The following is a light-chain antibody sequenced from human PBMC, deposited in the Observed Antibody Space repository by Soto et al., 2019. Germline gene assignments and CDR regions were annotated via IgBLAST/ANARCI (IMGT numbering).Light chain of an antibody. Sequence: QSVLTQPPSVSGAPGQRVTISCTGSSSNIGAGYDVHWYQQLPGTAPKLLIYGNSNRPSGVPDRFSCSKSGPSASLAITGLQAEEEADYYCQSYDSSLSVVFGGGTKLTVL. CDR3: QSYDSSLSVV. CDR1: SSNIGAGYD. CDR2: GNS. J-gene: IGLJ2*01. V-gene: IGLV1-40*01.